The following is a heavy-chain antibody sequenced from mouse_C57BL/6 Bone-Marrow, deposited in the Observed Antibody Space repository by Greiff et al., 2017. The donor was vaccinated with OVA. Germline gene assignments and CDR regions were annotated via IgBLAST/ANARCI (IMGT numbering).Heavy chain of an antibody. CDR1: GYSITSGYY. CDR2: ISYDGSN. V-gene: IGHV3-6*01. J-gene: IGHJ2*01. D-gene: IGHD2-4*01. CDR3: AREGPIYYDYDVAFDY. Sequence: EVQLVESGPGLVKPSQSLSLTCSVTGYSITSGYYWNWIRQFPGNKLEWMGYISYDGSNNYNPSLKNRISITRDTSKNQFFLKLNSVTTEDTATYYCAREGPIYYDYDVAFDYWGQGTTLTVSS.